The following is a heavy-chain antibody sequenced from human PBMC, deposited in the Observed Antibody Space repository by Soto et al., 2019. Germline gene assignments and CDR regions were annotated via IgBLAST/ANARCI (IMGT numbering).Heavy chain of an antibody. CDR2: IYYSGST. J-gene: IGHJ4*02. V-gene: IGHV4-30-4*01. D-gene: IGHD3-10*01. CDR1: GGSISSGDYY. Sequence: PSETLSLTCTVSGGSISSGDYYWSWIRQPPGKGLEWIGYIYYSGSTYYNPSLKSRVTISVDTSKNQFSLKLSSVTAADTAVYYCARLRLIYGSGSYYNGYYFDYWGQGTLVTVSS. CDR3: ARLRLIYGSGSYYNGYYFDY.